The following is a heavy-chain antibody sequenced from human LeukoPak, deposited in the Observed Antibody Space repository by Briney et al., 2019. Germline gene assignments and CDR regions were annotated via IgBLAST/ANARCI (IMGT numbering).Heavy chain of an antibody. V-gene: IGHV1-69*01. CDR1: GGTFSSYA. Sequence: ASVKVSCKASGGTFSSYAISWVRQAPGQGLEWMGGIIPIFGTANYAQKFQGRVTITADESTSTAYMELSSLGSEDTAVYYCARGSGLYCGGDCYNYWGQGTLVTVSS. CDR3: ARGSGLYCGGDCYNY. J-gene: IGHJ4*02. CDR2: IIPIFGTA. D-gene: IGHD2-21*01.